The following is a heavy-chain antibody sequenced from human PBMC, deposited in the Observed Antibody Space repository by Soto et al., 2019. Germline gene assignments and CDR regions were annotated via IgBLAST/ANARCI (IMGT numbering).Heavy chain of an antibody. J-gene: IGHJ4*02. CDR2: IDYNGVT. CDR3: GKVLVGATGHTDSDS. Sequence: SETLSLTCTVSGGSIYRSGYYWGCIRQPPGRGLEWIGNIDYNGVTYSNPSLKSRITISRDTSKNQFSLKLTSVTAADTALYYCGKVLVGATGHTDSDSWGPGTLVTVSS. D-gene: IGHD2-15*01. CDR1: GGSIYRSGYY. V-gene: IGHV4-39*01.